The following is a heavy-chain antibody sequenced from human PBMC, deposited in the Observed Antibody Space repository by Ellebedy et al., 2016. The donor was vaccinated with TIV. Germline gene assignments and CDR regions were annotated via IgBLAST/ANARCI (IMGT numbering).Heavy chain of an antibody. Sequence: AASVKVSCKASGYTFTSYAINWVRQATGQGLEWMGWMNPNSGNTGYAQKFQGRVTMTTDTSTSTAYMELRSLRSDDTAVYYCAREGIVGATIAFDIWGQGTMVTVSS. J-gene: IGHJ3*02. D-gene: IGHD1-26*01. V-gene: IGHV1-8*02. CDR3: AREGIVGATIAFDI. CDR2: MNPNSGNT. CDR1: GYTFTSYA.